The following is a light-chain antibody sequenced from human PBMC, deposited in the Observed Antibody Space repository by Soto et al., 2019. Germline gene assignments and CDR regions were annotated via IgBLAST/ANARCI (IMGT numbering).Light chain of an antibody. Sequence: QSLLTQPASVSGSPGQSITISCTGTSSDGGGYNYVSWYQQHPGKVPKLMIYEVSNRPSGVSNRFSGSKSGNTASLTISGLQAEDEADYYCSSYTSSSTHVVFGGGTKVTVL. J-gene: IGLJ2*01. CDR3: SSYTSSSTHVV. CDR2: EVS. CDR1: SSDGGGYNY. V-gene: IGLV2-14*01.